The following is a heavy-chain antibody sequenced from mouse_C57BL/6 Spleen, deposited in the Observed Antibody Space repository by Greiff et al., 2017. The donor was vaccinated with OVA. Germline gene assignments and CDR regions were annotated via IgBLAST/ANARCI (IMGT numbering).Heavy chain of an antibody. V-gene: IGHV3-1*01. J-gene: IGHJ3*01. D-gene: IGHD2-4*01. CDR1: GYSITSGYD. CDR3: ARGVIYYDYLAY. Sequence: EVKVVESGPGMVKPSQSLSLTCTVTGYSITSGYDWHWIRHFPGNKLEWMGYISYSGSTNYNPSLKSRISITHDTSKNHFFLKLNSVTTEDTATYYCARGVIYYDYLAYWGQGTLVTVSA. CDR2: ISYSGST.